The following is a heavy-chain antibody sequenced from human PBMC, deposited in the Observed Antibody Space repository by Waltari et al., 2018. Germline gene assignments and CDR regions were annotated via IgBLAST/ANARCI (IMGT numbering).Heavy chain of an antibody. CDR1: ALSVRDPS. Sequence: EVQLVESGGGLIQTGGSLRLSCEGSALSVRDPSLDWVIQGPGKGLEWDATIDRDDNRYYPDSVKGRFVISRGSSRDTVYFQMNNVRPDDSAVYFCASNLHLDGWLDGFDIWGHGTVVTVS. J-gene: IGHJ3*02. CDR2: IDRDDNR. D-gene: IGHD1-1*01. CDR3: ASNLHLDGWLDGFDI. V-gene: IGHV3-53*01.